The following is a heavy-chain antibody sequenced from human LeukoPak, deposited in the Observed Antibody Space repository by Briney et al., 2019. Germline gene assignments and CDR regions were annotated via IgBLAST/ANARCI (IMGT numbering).Heavy chain of an antibody. CDR3: AKDYYFDTDAYSWSSPGWHPFDI. V-gene: IGHV3-23*01. J-gene: IGHJ3*02. CDR2: ISRSGDST. Sequence: PGGSLRLSCTVSGFTFSNSAMNWVRQAPGKGLGWVSTISRSGDSTYYADSVKGRFTISRDHSKNTLYLQMNSLTVEDTAIYYCAKDYYFDTDAYSWSSPGWHPFDIWGQGTMATVSS. CDR1: GFTFSNSA. D-gene: IGHD3-22*01.